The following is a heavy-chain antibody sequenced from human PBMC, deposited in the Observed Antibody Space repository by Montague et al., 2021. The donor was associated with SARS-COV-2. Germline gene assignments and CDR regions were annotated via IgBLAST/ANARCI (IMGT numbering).Heavy chain of an antibody. Sequence: SETLSLTCTVSSGSISSYYWSWIRQPPGKGLEWIGYIYYSGSTNYNPSLTSRVTISVDTSKNQFSLNLRSVTAADTAVYYCARGAGYGSSWSLAFEVWGQGTMVTVSS. J-gene: IGHJ3*01. CDR3: ARGAGYGSSWSLAFEV. CDR1: SGSISSYY. CDR2: IYYSGST. D-gene: IGHD6-13*01. V-gene: IGHV4-59*01.